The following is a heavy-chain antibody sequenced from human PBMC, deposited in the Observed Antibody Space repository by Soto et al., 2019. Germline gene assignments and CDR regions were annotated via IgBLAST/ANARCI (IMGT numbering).Heavy chain of an antibody. CDR2: ISYDVSNK. J-gene: IGHJ4*02. D-gene: IGHD6-19*01. CDR3: AKDPTRQAGYFDY. CDR1: GFTFISYG. V-gene: IGHV3-30*18. Sequence: QVQLVESGGGVVQPGRSLRLSCAASGFTFISYGMHWVRQAPGKGLEWVAVISYDVSNKYYADSVKGRFTISRDNSKNTLYLQMNSLRAEDTAVYYCAKDPTRQAGYFDYWGQGTLVTVSS.